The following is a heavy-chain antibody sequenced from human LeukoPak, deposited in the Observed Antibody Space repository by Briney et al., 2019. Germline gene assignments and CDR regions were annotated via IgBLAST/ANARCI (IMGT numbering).Heavy chain of an antibody. J-gene: IGHJ4*02. Sequence: GGSLRLSCAASGFTFSDYYMSWIRQAPGKGLEWVSYISSSGSTIYYADSVKGRFTISRDNAKNSLYLQMNSLRAEDTAVYYCAKSWNHDSIDYWGQGNPGHRLL. D-gene: IGHD1-14*01. CDR3: AKSWNHDSIDY. CDR1: GFTFSDYY. CDR2: ISSSGSTI. V-gene: IGHV3-11*04.